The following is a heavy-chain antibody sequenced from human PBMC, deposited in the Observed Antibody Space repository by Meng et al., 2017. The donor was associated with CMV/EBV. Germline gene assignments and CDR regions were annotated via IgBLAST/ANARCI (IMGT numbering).Heavy chain of an antibody. J-gene: IGHJ5*02. CDR3: ARGRRGADNWFDP. V-gene: IGHV1-18*01. Sequence: QGLMGQSGDEGKKTGASVKVSCNAPGYTFTSYGISWVRQAPGQGLEWMGWISAYNGNTNYAQKLQGRVTMTTDTSTSTAYMELRSLRSDDTAVYYCARGRRGADNWFDPWGQGTLVTVSS. CDR2: ISAYNGNT. CDR1: GYTFTSYG.